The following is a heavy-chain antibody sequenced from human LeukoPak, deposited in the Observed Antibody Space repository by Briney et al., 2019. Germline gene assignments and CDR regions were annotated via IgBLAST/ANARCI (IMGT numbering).Heavy chain of an antibody. CDR1: GFTFSSYW. CDR3: AKDLKPAAGPFDY. Sequence: PGGSLRLSCAASGFTFSSYWMSWVRQAPGKGLEWVANIKQDGSEKYYVDSVKGRFTISRDNAQNSLYLQMNSLRAEDTAVYYCAKDLKPAAGPFDYWGQGTLVTVSS. CDR2: IKQDGSEK. D-gene: IGHD6-13*01. J-gene: IGHJ4*02. V-gene: IGHV3-7*03.